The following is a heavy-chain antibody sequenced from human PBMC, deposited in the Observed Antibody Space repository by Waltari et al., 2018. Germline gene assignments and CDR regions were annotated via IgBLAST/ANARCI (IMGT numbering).Heavy chain of an antibody. D-gene: IGHD6-19*01. CDR2: ISGSGGRT. V-gene: IGHV3-23*01. CDR1: GFTFSSYA. CDR3: AKFPGPVGWPDAFDI. Sequence: EVQLLESGGGLVQPGGSLRLSCAASGFTFSSYAMSWVRQAPGKGLEWVSAISGSGGRTCYADSVKGRFTISRDNSKNTLYLQMNSLRAEDTAVYYCAKFPGPVGWPDAFDIWGQGTMVTVSS. J-gene: IGHJ3*02.